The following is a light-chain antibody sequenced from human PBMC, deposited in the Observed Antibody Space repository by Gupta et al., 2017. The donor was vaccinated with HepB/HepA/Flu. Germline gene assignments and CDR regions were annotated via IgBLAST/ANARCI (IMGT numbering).Light chain of an antibody. CDR1: RSDVGGYNY. Sequence: QSALTQPASVSGSPGQSLTISCTGTRSDVGGYNYVSWYQQHPGKAPKLMIYGVSDRPSGVSNRFSGSKSGNTASLTISGLQAEDEADYYCSSFTSSSTLPYVFGTGTKVTVL. CDR3: SSFTSSSTLPYV. V-gene: IGLV2-14*03. J-gene: IGLJ1*01. CDR2: GVS.